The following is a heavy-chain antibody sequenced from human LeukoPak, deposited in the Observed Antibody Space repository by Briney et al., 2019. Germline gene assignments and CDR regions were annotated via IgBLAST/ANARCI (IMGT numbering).Heavy chain of an antibody. D-gene: IGHD6-19*01. CDR2: IKQDGSEK. Sequence: GGSLRLSCAASGFTFSSYWMSWVRQAPGKGLEWVANIKQDGSEKYYVDSVKGRFTISRDNAKNSLYLQMNSLRVEDMALYYCAKDVGAVAGIIDYWGKEPLATVPS. CDR3: AKDVGAVAGIIDY. J-gene: IGHJ4*02. CDR1: GFTFSSYW. V-gene: IGHV3-7*03.